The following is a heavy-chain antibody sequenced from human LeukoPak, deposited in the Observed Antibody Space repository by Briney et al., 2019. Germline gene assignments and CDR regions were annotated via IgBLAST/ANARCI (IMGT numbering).Heavy chain of an antibody. D-gene: IGHD1-26*01. Sequence: SETLSLTCAVSGGSISSSNWWSWVRQPPVKGLEWIGEIYHSGSTNYNPSLKSRVTISVDKSKNQFSLKLSSVTAADTAVYYCARLRGSYGAYFDYWGQGTLVTVSS. J-gene: IGHJ4*02. CDR1: GGSISSSNW. CDR3: ARLRGSYGAYFDY. CDR2: IYHSGST. V-gene: IGHV4-4*02.